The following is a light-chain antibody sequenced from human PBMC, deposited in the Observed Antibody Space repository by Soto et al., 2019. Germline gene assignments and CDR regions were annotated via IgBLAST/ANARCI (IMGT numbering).Light chain of an antibody. J-gene: IGLJ2*01. Sequence: QSALTQPASVSGSPGQSITISCTGTSRDVGSYNLVSWYQQHPGKAPKLMIYEGSKRPSGVSNRFSGSKSGNTASLTISGLQAEDEADYYCCSYAGSLVVFGGGTKLTVL. CDR3: CSYAGSLVV. V-gene: IGLV2-23*01. CDR1: SRDVGSYNL. CDR2: EGS.